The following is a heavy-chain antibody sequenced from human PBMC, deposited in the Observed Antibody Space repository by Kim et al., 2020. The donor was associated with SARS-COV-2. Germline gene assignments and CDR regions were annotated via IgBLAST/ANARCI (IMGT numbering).Heavy chain of an antibody. V-gene: IGHV4-59*08. D-gene: IGHD3-22*01. Sequence: SETLSLTCTVFGGSISNYYWCWIRQPQGQGLELIGYSYNSGSTNNIPSLKSRVTISVDTSKNHFSLKLSSVTAADTAVYYCERAHYDNSGYFPNYFDYCGQGTLVTVSS. CDR1: GGSISNYY. CDR2: SYNSGST. J-gene: IGHJ4*02. CDR3: ERAHYDNSGYFPNYFDY.